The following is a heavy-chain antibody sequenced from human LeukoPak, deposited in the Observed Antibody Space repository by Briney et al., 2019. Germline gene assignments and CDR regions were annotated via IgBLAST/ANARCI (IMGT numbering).Heavy chain of an antibody. Sequence: SETLSLPFSVSGAPLRSFYWDWLRQAPGEGLEWIGYISDTGKTDSNPSLKSPVTISLGTSKTQFSLRLRSVIAAESAVYYCATGYYEPFATWGPGILVTVSS. CDR3: ATGYYEPFAT. CDR1: GAPLRSFY. CDR2: ISDTGKT. V-gene: IGHV4-59*01. J-gene: IGHJ5*02. D-gene: IGHD1-26*01.